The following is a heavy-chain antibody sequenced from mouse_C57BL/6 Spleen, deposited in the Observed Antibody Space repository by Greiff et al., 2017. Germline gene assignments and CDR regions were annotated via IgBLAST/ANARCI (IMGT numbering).Heavy chain of an antibody. Sequence: DVQLQESGPGLVKPSQSLSLTCSVTGYSITSGYYWNWIRQFPGNKLEWMGYISYDGSNNYNPSLKNRISITRDTSKNQFFLKLNSVTTEDTATYYCASYYSIFDYWGQGTTLTVSS. D-gene: IGHD2-5*01. CDR3: ASYYSIFDY. J-gene: IGHJ2*01. CDR2: ISYDGSN. CDR1: GYSITSGYY. V-gene: IGHV3-6*01.